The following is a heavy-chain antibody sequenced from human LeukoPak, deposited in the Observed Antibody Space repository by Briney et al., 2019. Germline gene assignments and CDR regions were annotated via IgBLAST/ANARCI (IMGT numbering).Heavy chain of an antibody. CDR3: ARVGSAARRPDY. J-gene: IGHJ4*02. V-gene: IGHV4-39*07. CDR2: IYYSGST. CDR1: GGSISSNSYY. Sequence: SETLSLTCAVSGGSISSNSYYWGWIRQPPGKGLEWIGSIYYSGSTYYNPSLKSRVTISVDTSKNQFSLKLSSVTAADTAVYYCARVGSAARRPDYWGQGTLVTVSS. D-gene: IGHD6-6*01.